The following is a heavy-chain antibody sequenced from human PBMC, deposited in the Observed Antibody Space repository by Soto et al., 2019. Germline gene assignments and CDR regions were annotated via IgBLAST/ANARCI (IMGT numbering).Heavy chain of an antibody. Sequence: ASVKVSCKASGYTFTSYYMHWVRQAPGQGLEWMGIINPSGGNTSYAQKFQGRVTMTRDTSTSTVYMELRSLRSDDTAVYYCARAPLRFLEWLLYCDYWGQGTLVTVSS. CDR3: ARAPLRFLEWLLYCDY. CDR2: INPSGGNT. V-gene: IGHV1-46*01. D-gene: IGHD3-3*01. CDR1: GYTFTSYY. J-gene: IGHJ4*02.